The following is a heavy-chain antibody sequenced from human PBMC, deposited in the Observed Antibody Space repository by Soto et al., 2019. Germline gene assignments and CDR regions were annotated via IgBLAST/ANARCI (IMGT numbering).Heavy chain of an antibody. J-gene: IGHJ6*02. CDR3: ARGDSTDCSNGVCSFFYNHDMDV. D-gene: IGHD2-8*01. Sequence: ASVKVSCKASGYSFTDYHIHWVRQAPGQGLEWLGRINPKSGGTSTAQKFQGWVTMTTDASISTASMEPTRLTSDDTAIYYCARGDSTDCSNGVCSFFYNHDMDVWGQGTTVTSP. CDR1: GYSFTDYH. V-gene: IGHV1-2*04. CDR2: INPKSGGT.